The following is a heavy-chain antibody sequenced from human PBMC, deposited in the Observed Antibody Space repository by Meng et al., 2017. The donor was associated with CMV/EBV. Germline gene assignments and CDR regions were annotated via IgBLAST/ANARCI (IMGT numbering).Heavy chain of an antibody. V-gene: IGHV3-30*02. CDR2: IRYDGSNK. Sequence: GESLKISCAASGFTFSNYGMYWVRQAPGKGLEWVTFIRYDGSNKYYADSVKGRFTISRDNSKNTLFLQMNSLRAEDKAVYYCARPLTNYDFWSGYYTGGDMDVWGQGTTVTVSS. D-gene: IGHD3-3*01. CDR1: GFTFSNYG. J-gene: IGHJ6*02. CDR3: ARPLTNYDFWSGYYTGGDMDV.